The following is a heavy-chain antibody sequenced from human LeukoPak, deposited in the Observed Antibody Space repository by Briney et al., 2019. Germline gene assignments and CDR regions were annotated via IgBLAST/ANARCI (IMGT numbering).Heavy chain of an antibody. CDR3: ARHKGDFVMDYGMDV. CDR2: IYYSGST. V-gene: IGHV4-39*01. Sequence: SETLSLTCAVYGGSFSGYYWGWIRQPPGKGLEWIGSIYYSGSTYYNPSLKSRVTISVDTSKNQFSLKLSSVTAADTAVYYCARHKGDFVMDYGMDVWGQGTTVTVSS. D-gene: IGHD3-3*01. CDR1: GGSFSGYY. J-gene: IGHJ6*02.